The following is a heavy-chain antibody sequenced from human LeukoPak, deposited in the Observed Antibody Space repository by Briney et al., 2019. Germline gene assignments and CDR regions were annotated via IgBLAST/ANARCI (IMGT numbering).Heavy chain of an antibody. J-gene: IGHJ4*02. CDR1: GDSISSSSYY. D-gene: IGHD3-10*01. CDR3: ARRDYWGFGEKTDMYFDY. Sequence: SETLSLTCTVSGDSISSSSYYWGWLRQPPGKGLEWIGTFYYSGSIYYNPSLTSRVTISVDTSKHEFSLKLSSVTAADTAMYYCARRDYWGFGEKTDMYFDYWGQGTLVTVSS. CDR2: FYYSGSI. V-gene: IGHV4-39*01.